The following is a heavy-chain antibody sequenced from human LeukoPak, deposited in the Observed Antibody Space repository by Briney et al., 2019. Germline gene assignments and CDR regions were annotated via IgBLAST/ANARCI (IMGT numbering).Heavy chain of an antibody. J-gene: IGHJ4*02. CDR1: GFTFSSYA. V-gene: IGHV3-64*01. D-gene: IGHD5/OR15-5a*01. CDR3: ARVSMSGPFDY. CDR2: IGRSGGDT. Sequence: GGSLRLSCTASGFTFSSYAMHWVRQAPGEGPEYVSAIGRSGGDTYYANSVKGRFTISRDNSKNTLYLQMGSLRPDDMAVYYCARVSMSGPFDYWGQGTLVAVSS.